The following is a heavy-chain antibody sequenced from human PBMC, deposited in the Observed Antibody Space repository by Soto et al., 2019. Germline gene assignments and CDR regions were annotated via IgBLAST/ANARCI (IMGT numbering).Heavy chain of an antibody. J-gene: IGHJ4*02. CDR1: XXXXXSXX. CDR3: ARDXTXXPXDGVDS. Sequence: QVHLVQSGAEVKKPGASVKVSXXXXXXXXXSXXITXXXXAXGXGLEWMGWISAYNGNTNYAQKLQGRVTMTTDTSTSTAYMELGSLTSDDTAVYXXARDXTXXPXDGVDSWGQGTLVTVSS. D-gene: IGHD3-16*01. V-gene: IGHV1-18*01. CDR2: ISAYNGNT.